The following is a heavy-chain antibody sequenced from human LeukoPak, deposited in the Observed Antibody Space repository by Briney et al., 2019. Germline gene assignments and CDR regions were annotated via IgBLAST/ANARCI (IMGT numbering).Heavy chain of an antibody. Sequence: SETLSLTCTVSGGSISSCYWSWIRQPAGKGLEWTGRIYTSGSTNYNPSLKSRVTMSVDTSKNQFSLKLSSVTAADTAVYYCARTNSPFAGTTSPFDYWGQGTLVTVSS. CDR1: GGSISSCY. CDR2: IYTSGST. V-gene: IGHV4-4*07. J-gene: IGHJ4*02. D-gene: IGHD1-1*01. CDR3: ARTNSPFAGTTSPFDY.